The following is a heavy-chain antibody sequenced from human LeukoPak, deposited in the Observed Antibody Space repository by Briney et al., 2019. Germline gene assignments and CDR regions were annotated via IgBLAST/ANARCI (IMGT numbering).Heavy chain of an antibody. CDR1: GGTFSSYA. V-gene: IGHV1-69*05. J-gene: IGHJ4*02. D-gene: IGHD3-22*01. CDR2: IIPIFGTA. CDR3: ARDHYDSSGYQY. Sequence: ASVKVSCKASGGTFSSYAISWVRQAPGQGLEWMGRIIPIFGTANYAQKFQGRVTITTDESTSTAYMELSSLRSEDTAVYYCARDHYDSSGYQYWGRGTLVTVSS.